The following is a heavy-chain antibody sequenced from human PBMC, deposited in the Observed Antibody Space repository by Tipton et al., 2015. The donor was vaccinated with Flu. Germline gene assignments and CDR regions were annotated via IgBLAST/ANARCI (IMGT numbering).Heavy chain of an antibody. CDR3: ARRGVRELPFDP. CDR1: GGSISSSSYY. D-gene: IGHD1-26*01. CDR2: IYYSGST. V-gene: IGHV4-39*01. Sequence: TLSLTCTVSGGSISSSSYYWGWIRQPPRKGLEWIGSIYYSGSTYYNPSLKSRVTISVDTSKNQFSLKLSSVTAADTAVYYCARRGVRELPFDPWGQGTLVTVSS. J-gene: IGHJ5*02.